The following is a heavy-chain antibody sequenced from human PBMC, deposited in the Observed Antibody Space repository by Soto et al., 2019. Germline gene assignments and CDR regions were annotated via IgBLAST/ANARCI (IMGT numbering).Heavy chain of an antibody. CDR2: IVPIFGTT. J-gene: IGHJ6*02. V-gene: IGHV1-69*12. CDR3: ARVESVAGLYNYHGLDV. CDR1: GGTFSNYA. D-gene: IGHD6-19*01. Sequence: QVQLVQSGAEVKKPGSSVKVSCKVSGGTFSNYAIDWVRLAPGHGLEWMGGIVPIFGTTYYTQKFQGRATIIADDSTTTADLGMSSLRPDDTAIYYCARVESVAGLYNYHGLDVWGQGTAVTVSS.